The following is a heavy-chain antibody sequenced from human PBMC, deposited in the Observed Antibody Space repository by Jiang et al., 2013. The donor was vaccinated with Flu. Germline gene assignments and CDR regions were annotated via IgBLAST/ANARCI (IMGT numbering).Heavy chain of an antibody. V-gene: IGHV1-69*06. CDR3: ARESEANYCVTAGGSYSGYFQH. CDR2: IIPIFGTA. Sequence: SGAEVKKPGSSVKVSCKASGGTFSSYAISWVRQAPGQGLEWMGGIIPIFGTANYAQKFQGRVTITADKSTSTAYMELSSLRSEDTAVYYCARESEANYCVTAGGSYSGYFQHWGQGTLVTVSS. J-gene: IGHJ1*01. CDR1: GGTFSSYA. D-gene: IGHD1-26*01.